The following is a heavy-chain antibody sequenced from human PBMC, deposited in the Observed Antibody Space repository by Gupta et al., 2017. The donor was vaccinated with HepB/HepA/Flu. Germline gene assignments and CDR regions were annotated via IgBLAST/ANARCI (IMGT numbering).Heavy chain of an antibody. D-gene: IGHD3-16*01. CDR1: GYTFTGYY. V-gene: IGHV1-2*02. CDR3: ARDLGKGDAFDI. CDR2: INPNSGGT. Sequence: QVQLAQSGAEVKKPGASVKVSCKSSGYTFTGYYMHGVRQAPGQGLEWMGWINPNSGGTNYAQKFQGRVTMTRDTSISTAYMELSRLRSDDTAVYYCARDLGKGDAFDIWGQGTMVTVSS. J-gene: IGHJ3*02.